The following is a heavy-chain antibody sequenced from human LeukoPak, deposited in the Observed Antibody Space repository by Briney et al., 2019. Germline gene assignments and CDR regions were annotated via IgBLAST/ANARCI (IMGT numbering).Heavy chain of an antibody. CDR1: GFAASSNY. V-gene: IGHV3-53*01. Sequence: PGGSLRLSCAASGFAASSNYMNWVRQAPGKGLKWVSIIYSGGDTYYANSVRGRFTISRDNSKNTLYLQMNSLRDEDTAVYYCARGGYYYDSSGHYHDAFDIWGQGTMVTVSS. CDR3: ARGGYYYDSSGHYHDAFDI. J-gene: IGHJ3*02. CDR2: IYSGGDT. D-gene: IGHD3-22*01.